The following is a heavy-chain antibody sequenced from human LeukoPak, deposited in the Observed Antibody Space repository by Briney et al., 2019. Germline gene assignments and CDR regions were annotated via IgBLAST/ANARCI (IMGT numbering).Heavy chain of an antibody. J-gene: IGHJ5*02. D-gene: IGHD6-13*01. Sequence: GASVKVSCKASGYTFTSYYMHWVRQAPGQGLEWMGIINPSGGSTSYAQKFQGRVTMTRDTSTSTVYMELSSLRSEDTAVYYCARGRLGGGSSSWYFVDPWGQGTLVTVSS. CDR2: INPSGGST. V-gene: IGHV1-46*01. CDR3: ARGRLGGGSSSWYFVDP. CDR1: GYTFTSYY.